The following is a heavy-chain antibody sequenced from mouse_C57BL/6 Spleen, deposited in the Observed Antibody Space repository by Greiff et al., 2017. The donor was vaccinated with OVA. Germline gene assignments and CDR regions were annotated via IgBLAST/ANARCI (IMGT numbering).Heavy chain of an antibody. J-gene: IGHJ1*03. Sequence: EVQLVESGPELVKPGASVKMSCKASGYTFTDYNMHWVKQSHGKSLEWIGYINPNNGGTSYNQKFKGKATLTVNKSSSTAYMELRSLTSEDSAVYYCARWELGRYFDVWGTGTTVTVSS. CDR3: ARWELGRYFDV. D-gene: IGHD4-1*01. CDR2: INPNNGGT. CDR1: GYTFTDYN. V-gene: IGHV1-22*01.